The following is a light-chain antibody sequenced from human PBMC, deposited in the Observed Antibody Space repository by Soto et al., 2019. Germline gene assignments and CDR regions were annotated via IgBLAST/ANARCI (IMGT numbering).Light chain of an antibody. J-gene: IGKJ1*01. CDR1: QSISSK. CDR2: GAS. Sequence: EIVMTQSPATLSVSPGEGATLSCRASQSISSKLAWYQQKRGQAPRLLIYGASTRATGVPARFSGSGSGTEFTLNISSLQSEDLAVYYCQHYNDWRWTFGQGTKVEIK. CDR3: QHYNDWRWT. V-gene: IGKV3-15*01.